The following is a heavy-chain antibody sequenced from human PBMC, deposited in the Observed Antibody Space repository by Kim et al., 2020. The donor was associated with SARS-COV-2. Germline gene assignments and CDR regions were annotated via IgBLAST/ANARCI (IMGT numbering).Heavy chain of an antibody. V-gene: IGHV1-3*01. J-gene: IGHJ5*02. Sequence: ASVKVSCKASGYTFTSYAMHWVRQAPGQRLEWMGWINAGNGNTKYSQKFQGRVTITRDTSASTAYMELSSLRSEDTAVYYCARVPKRLRDDFWSGTYNWFDPWGQGTLVTVSS. D-gene: IGHD3-3*01. CDR1: GYTFTSYA. CDR3: ARVPKRLRDDFWSGTYNWFDP. CDR2: INAGNGNT.